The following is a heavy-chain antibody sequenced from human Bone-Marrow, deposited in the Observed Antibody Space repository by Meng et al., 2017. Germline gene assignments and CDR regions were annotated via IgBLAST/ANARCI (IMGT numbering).Heavy chain of an antibody. V-gene: IGHV7-4-1*02. D-gene: IGHD2-2*01. CDR3: TRDGYSDCSSTSCFDY. J-gene: IGHJ4*02. Sequence: ASVKVSCKASGYTFTHYAINWLRQAPGQGLEWMGWIDNNTGNPTYAQGFTGRFVFSLDTSVSTAYLQISSLKADDTAVYYCTRDGYSDCSSTSCFDYWGQGTLVTVSS. CDR2: IDNNTGNP. CDR1: GYTFTHYA.